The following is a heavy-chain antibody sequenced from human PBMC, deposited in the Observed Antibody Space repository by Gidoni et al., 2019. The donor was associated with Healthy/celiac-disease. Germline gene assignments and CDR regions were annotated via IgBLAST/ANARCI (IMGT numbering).Heavy chain of an antibody. CDR3: ARLIAARPVY. D-gene: IGHD6-6*01. CDR2: IYYSGST. Sequence: QLQLQESGPGLVKPSQTLSLTCTVSGGSISSSSYYWGWIRQHPGKGLEWIGSIYYSGSTYYNPSLKSRVTISVDTSKNQFSLKLSSVTAADTAVYYCARLIAARPVYWGQGTLVTVSS. CDR1: GGSISSSSYY. V-gene: IGHV4-39*01. J-gene: IGHJ4*02.